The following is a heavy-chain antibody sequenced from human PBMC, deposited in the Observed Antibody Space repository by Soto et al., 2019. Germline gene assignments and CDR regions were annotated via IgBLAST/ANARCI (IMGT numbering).Heavy chain of an antibody. Sequence: ASVKVSCKASGYAFTSYGFNWVRQAPGQGLEWMGWISPYNGNTNYARKLRGRVTMTTDTSTSTAYMEMRSLRSDDTAVYYCARGSDSSGYYSYFDSWGQGTLVTVSS. CDR3: ARGSDSSGYYSYFDS. J-gene: IGHJ4*02. D-gene: IGHD3-22*01. CDR1: GYAFTSYG. V-gene: IGHV1-18*04. CDR2: ISPYNGNT.